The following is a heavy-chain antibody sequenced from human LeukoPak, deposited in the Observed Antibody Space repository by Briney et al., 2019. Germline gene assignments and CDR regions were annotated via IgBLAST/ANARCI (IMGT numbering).Heavy chain of an antibody. D-gene: IGHD2-2*01. V-gene: IGHV1-18*04. CDR1: GYTFTSYG. Sequence: ASVKVSCKTSGYTFTSYGISWVRQAPGQGLEWMGWISAYNGNTNYAQKLQGRVTMTTDTSTSTAHMELRSLRSDDTAVYYCARLREDIVVVPAAMLNWFHPWGQGTLVTVSS. CDR2: ISAYNGNT. CDR3: ARLREDIVVVPAAMLNWFHP. J-gene: IGHJ5*02.